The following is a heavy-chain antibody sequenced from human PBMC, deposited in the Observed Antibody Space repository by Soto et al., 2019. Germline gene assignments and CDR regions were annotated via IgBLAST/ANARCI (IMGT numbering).Heavy chain of an antibody. V-gene: IGHV4-31*03. D-gene: IGHD4-4*01. Sequence: SETLSLTCTVSGGSISSGGYYWSWIRQHPGKGLEWIGYIYYSGSTYYNPSLKSRVTISVDTSKNQFSLKLSSVTAADTAVYYCARDDYISTLDYWGQGTLVTVSS. CDR1: GGSISSGGYY. CDR2: IYYSGST. J-gene: IGHJ4*02. CDR3: ARDDYISTLDY.